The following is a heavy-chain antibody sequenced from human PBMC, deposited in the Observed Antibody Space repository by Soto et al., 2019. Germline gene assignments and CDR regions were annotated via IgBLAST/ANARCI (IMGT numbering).Heavy chain of an antibody. D-gene: IGHD6-19*01. J-gene: IGHJ4*02. V-gene: IGHV3-23*01. Sequence: EVQLLESGGGLVQPGGSLRLSCEASGFTFSRYSMTWVRQAPGKGLEWVSSIRGSDGSTYYADSVKGRFTISRDSSRNTLYLQMNSLRAEDTAVYYCAKPKTSSGWYSDFDYWGQGTLVTVSS. CDR1: GFTFSRYS. CDR2: IRGSDGST. CDR3: AKPKTSSGWYSDFDY.